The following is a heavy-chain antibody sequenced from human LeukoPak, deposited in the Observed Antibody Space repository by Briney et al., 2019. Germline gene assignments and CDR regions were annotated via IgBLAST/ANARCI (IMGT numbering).Heavy chain of an antibody. V-gene: IGHV1-2*02. D-gene: IGHD1-26*01. CDR1: GYTFTGYY. J-gene: IGHJ5*02. CDR2: INPNSGGT. CDR3: ARGHSTLGARLFDP. Sequence: GASVKVSCKASGYTFTGYYMHWVRQAPGQGLEWMGWINPNSGGTNYAQKFQGRVTMTRDTSISTAYMELSRLRSDDTAVYYCARGHSTLGARLFDPWGQGTLVTVSS.